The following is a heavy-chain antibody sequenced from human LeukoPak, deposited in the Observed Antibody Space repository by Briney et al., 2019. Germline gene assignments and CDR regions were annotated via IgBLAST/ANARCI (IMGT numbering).Heavy chain of an antibody. D-gene: IGHD3-16*01. V-gene: IGHV3-30-3*01. CDR3: ARSRGTFLPHDY. Sequence: PGRSLRLSCAASGFTFSSYAMHWVRQAPGKGLEWVAVISYDGSNKYYADSVKGRFTISRDNSKNTLYLQMNSLRAEDTAVYYCARSRGTFLPHDYWGQGTLVTVSS. CDR1: GFTFSSYA. J-gene: IGHJ4*02. CDR2: ISYDGSNK.